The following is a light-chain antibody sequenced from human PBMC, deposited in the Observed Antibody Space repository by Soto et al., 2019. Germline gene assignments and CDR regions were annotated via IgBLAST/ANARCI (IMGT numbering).Light chain of an antibody. CDR2: GAS. V-gene: IGKV3-20*01. CDR1: QSVSNY. J-gene: IGKJ1*01. Sequence: IVVTQSPATLYLYPGERATPSCRASQSVSNYLAWYQQKPGQAPRLLLYGASSRATGIPDRFSGSRSGTDFTLTISRLEPEDFAVYYCQQYGTSRTFGQGTKVDIK. CDR3: QQYGTSRT.